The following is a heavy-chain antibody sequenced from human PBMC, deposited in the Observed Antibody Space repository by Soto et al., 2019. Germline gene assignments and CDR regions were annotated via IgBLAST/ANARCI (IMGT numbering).Heavy chain of an antibody. CDR1: GFTFSSYG. V-gene: IGHV3-30*18. CDR2: ISYDGSNK. D-gene: IGHD1-26*01. J-gene: IGHJ4*02. CDR3: AKDQRGKIDY. Sequence: PRLSCAASGFTFSSYGMHWVRQAPGKGLEWVAVISYDGSNKYYADSVKGRFTISRDNSKNTLYLQMNSLRAEDTAVYYCAKDQRGKIDYWGQGTLVTVSS.